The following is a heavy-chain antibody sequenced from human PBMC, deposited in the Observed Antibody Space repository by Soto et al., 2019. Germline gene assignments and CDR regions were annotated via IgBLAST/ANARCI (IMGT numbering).Heavy chain of an antibody. Sequence: GGSLRLSCAASGFTFSSYGMHWVRQAPGKGLEWVAVISYDGSNKYYADSVKGRFTISRDNSKNTLYLQMNSLRAEDTAVYDGARVEGVPNHFDYWGQGTLVTVSS. CDR2: ISYDGSNK. CDR1: GFTFSSYG. D-gene: IGHD3-10*01. V-gene: IGHV3-30*03. J-gene: IGHJ4*02. CDR3: ARVEGVPNHFDY.